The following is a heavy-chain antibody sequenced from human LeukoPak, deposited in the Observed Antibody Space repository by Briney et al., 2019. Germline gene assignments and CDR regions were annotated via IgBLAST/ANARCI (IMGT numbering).Heavy chain of an antibody. CDR3: ARAGDYGDSGVLDY. D-gene: IGHD4-17*01. J-gene: IGHJ4*02. CDR1: GGSFSGYY. CDR2: INHSGST. V-gene: IGHV4-34*01. Sequence: KPSETLSLTCAVYGGSFSGYYWSWIRQPPGKGLEWIGEINHSGSTNYNPSLKSRVTISVDTSKSQFSLKLSSVTAADTAVYYCARAGDYGDSGVLDYWGQGTLVTVSS.